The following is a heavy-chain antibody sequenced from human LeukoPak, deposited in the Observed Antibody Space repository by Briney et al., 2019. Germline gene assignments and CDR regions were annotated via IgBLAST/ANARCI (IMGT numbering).Heavy chain of an antibody. D-gene: IGHD3-10*01. CDR3: ARAAHNVMLWFGEHFDY. Sequence: GRSLILSCAASGFTFSSYAMHWVRQAPGKGLEWVAVIWYDGSNKHYVDSVKGRFTISRDNSKNTLSMQMNSLRAEDTAVYYCARAAHNVMLWFGEHFDYWGQGTLVTVSS. CDR2: IWYDGSNK. V-gene: IGHV3-33*01. CDR1: GFTFSSYA. J-gene: IGHJ4*02.